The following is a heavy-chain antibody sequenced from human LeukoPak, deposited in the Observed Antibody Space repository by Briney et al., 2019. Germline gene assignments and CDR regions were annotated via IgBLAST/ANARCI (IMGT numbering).Heavy chain of an antibody. CDR3: ARDRDYSNTERGFDY. V-gene: IGHV1-2*02. Sequence: ASVKVSCKTSGYTFTDYYIHWVRQAPGQWLEWMGWINPNSGETSSAQKFQGRVTLTGDTSISTAYMELRRVPSDDTAVYYCARDRDYSNTERGFDYWGQGTLVTVSS. D-gene: IGHD4-11*01. CDR2: INPNSGET. CDR1: GYTFTDYY. J-gene: IGHJ4*02.